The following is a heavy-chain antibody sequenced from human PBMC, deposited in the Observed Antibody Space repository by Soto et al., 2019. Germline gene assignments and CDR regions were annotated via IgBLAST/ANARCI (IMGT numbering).Heavy chain of an antibody. D-gene: IGHD5-18*01. V-gene: IGHV3-23*01. CDR2: VSASGLNT. J-gene: IGHJ4*02. CDR1: GFTFSTYA. Sequence: EVQLLESGGKLVQPGGSLTLSCAASGFTFSTYAMAWVRQAPGKGLEWVSGVSASGLNTDYADPVKGRFYISRDNSKNPVSLPLHSLRGDDPALYSGAKDRPRGNSGYFLDYWGQGPPVTVSS. CDR3: AKDRPRGNSGYFLDY.